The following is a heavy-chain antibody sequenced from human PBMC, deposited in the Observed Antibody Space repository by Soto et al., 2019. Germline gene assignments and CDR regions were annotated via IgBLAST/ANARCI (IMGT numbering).Heavy chain of an antibody. V-gene: IGHV1-2*02. CDR1: GYTFTDYF. D-gene: IGHD2-21*01. Sequence: ASVKVSCKASGYTFTDYFIHWVRQAPGQGLEWTGWINPYSGGADLSQKFQGRVTMTRDPSISTAYMEVSSMRSDDTAVFYCARLMHYSHSGGSSHSGFDIGGQGTLVTVSS. CDR2: INPYSGGA. J-gene: IGHJ4*01. CDR3: ARLMHYSHSGGSSHSGFDI.